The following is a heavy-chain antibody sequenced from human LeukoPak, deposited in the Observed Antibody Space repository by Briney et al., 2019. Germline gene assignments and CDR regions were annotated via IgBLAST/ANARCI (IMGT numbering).Heavy chain of an antibody. V-gene: IGHV4-30-2*01. J-gene: IGHJ6*03. CDR1: GGSISSGGYS. Sequence: SETLSLTCAVSGGSISSGGYSWSWIRQPPGKGLEWIGYIYHSGSTYYNPSLKSRVTISVDRSKNQFSLKLSSVTAADTVVYYCARHTLWYYYMDVWGKGTTVTVSS. D-gene: IGHD2-2*02. CDR2: IYHSGST. CDR3: ARHTLWYYYMDV.